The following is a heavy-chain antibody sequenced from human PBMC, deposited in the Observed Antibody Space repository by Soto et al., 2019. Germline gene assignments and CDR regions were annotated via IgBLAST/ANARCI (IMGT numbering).Heavy chain of an antibody. Sequence: GGSLRLSCAASGFTFSSDGMHWVRQAPGKGLEWVAVISYGGSNKYYSDSVKGRCTISRDNSKNTQYLQMNSLRAEETAVDYFAIAASAVVIGNYYYCIDVWGQGTTVTVSS. CDR1: GFTFSSDG. CDR2: ISYGGSNK. V-gene: IGHV3-30*03. D-gene: IGHD6-19*01. CDR3: AIAASAVVIGNYYYCIDV. J-gene: IGHJ6*02.